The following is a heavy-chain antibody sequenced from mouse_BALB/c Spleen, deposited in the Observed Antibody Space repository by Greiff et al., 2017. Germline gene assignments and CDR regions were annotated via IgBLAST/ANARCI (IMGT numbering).Heavy chain of an antibody. V-gene: IGHV5-12-2*01. Sequence: EVQGVESGGGLVQPGGSLKLSCAASGFTFSSYTMSWVRQTPEKRLEWVAYISNGGGSTYYPDTVKGRFTISRDNAKNTLYLQMSSLKSEDTAMYYCARQPSGTDYAMDYWGQGTSVTVSS. CDR3: ARQPSGTDYAMDY. D-gene: IGHD4-1*01. CDR1: GFTFSSYT. CDR2: ISNGGGST. J-gene: IGHJ4*01.